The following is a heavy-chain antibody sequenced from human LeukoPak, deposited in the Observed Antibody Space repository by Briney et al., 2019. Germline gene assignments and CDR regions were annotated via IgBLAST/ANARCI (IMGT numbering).Heavy chain of an antibody. CDR3: ARYGNYDILTGYYREGDFDY. Sequence: GASVKVSCKASGYTFTSYDINWVRQATGQGLEWMGWMNPNSGNTGYAQKFQGRVTMTRNTSISTAYMELSSLRSEDTAVYYCARYGNYDILTGYYREGDFDYWGQGTLVTVSS. CDR1: GYTFTSYD. CDR2: MNPNSGNT. J-gene: IGHJ4*02. V-gene: IGHV1-8*01. D-gene: IGHD3-9*01.